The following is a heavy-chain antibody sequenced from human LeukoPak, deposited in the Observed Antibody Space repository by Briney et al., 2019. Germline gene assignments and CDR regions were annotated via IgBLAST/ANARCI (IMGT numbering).Heavy chain of an antibody. CDR2: ISAYNGNT. CDR1: GYTFTSYG. D-gene: IGHD3-3*01. Sequence: ASVKVSCKASGYTFTSYGISWVRQAPGQGLEWMGWISAYNGNTNYAQKLQGRVTMTTDTSTSTAYMELSRLRSDDTAVYYCARDRGRDYDFWSGYPGGYNWFDPWGQGTLVTVSS. V-gene: IGHV1-18*01. CDR3: ARDRGRDYDFWSGYPGGYNWFDP. J-gene: IGHJ5*02.